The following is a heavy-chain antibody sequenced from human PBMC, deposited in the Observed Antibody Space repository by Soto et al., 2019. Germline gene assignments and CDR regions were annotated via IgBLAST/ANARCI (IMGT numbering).Heavy chain of an antibody. CDR1: GGSISSSNW. J-gene: IGHJ3*02. CDR2: IYHSGST. D-gene: IGHD6-13*01. CDR3: AVAAGGTGVENDAFDI. Sequence: SETLSLTCAVSGGSISSSNWWSWVRQPPGKGLEWIGEIYHSGSTNYNPSLKSRVTISVDKSKNQFSLKLSSVTAADTAVYYCAVAAGGTGVENDAFDIWGQGTMVTVSS. V-gene: IGHV4-4*02.